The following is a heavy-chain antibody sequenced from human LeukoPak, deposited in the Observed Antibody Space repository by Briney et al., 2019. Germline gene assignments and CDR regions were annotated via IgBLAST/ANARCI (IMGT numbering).Heavy chain of an antibody. J-gene: IGHJ4*02. CDR1: GYTYTGDC. V-gene: IGHV1-2*02. CDR3: ARVVASRPRDISGYSH. D-gene: IGHD3-22*01. CDR2: INPNSGGT. Sequence: GASVKVSCKASGYTYTGDCMDWVRQATGQWLEWMGGINPNSGGTNYAQKFQGRVTMTRDTSISTAYMELSRLRSDDTAVYYCARVVASRPRDISGYSHWGQGTLVTVSS.